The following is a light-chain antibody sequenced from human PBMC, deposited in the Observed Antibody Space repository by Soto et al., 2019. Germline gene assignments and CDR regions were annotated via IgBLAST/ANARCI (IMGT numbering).Light chain of an antibody. V-gene: IGLV2-14*01. CDR1: SSDVGEENY. CDR3: SSYSTATSPQWV. CDR2: KVS. Sequence: QSALTQPPSASGSPGQSVTITCSGTSSDVGEENYVSWYQQHPGRAPKLVIYKVSDRPSGVSSRFSASKSGNTASLTISGLQAEDEADYYCSSYSTATSPQWVFGGGTKLTVL. J-gene: IGLJ3*02.